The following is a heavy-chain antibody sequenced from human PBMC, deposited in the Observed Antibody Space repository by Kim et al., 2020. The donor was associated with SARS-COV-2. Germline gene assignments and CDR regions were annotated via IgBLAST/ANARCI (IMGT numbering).Heavy chain of an antibody. CDR2: MNPNSGNT. CDR3: ARDRGSSWSEYYYYGMDV. CDR1: GYTFTSYD. V-gene: IGHV1-8*01. J-gene: IGHJ6*02. D-gene: IGHD6-13*01. Sequence: ASVKVSCKASGYTFTSYDINWVRQATGQGLEWMGWMNPNSGNTGYAQKFQGRVTMTRNTSISTAYMELSSLRSEDTAVYYCARDRGSSWSEYYYYGMDVWGHGTTVTVAS.